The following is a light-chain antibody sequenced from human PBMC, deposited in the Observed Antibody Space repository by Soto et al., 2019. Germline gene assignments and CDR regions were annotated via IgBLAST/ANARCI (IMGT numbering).Light chain of an antibody. CDR1: ESIGNW. CDR3: HQYSSFPWT. Sequence: DIQVTQSPSTLSASEGDRVTITCRASESIGNWLAWYQQKPGQAPNLLIYEASNLESGVPSRLSGSGSGTEFTLTISSLQPVDFATYYCHQYSSFPWTFGQGTKVAIK. CDR2: EAS. V-gene: IGKV1-5*03. J-gene: IGKJ1*01.